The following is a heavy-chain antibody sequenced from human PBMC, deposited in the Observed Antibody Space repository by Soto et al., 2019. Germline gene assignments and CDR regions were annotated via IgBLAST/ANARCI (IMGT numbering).Heavy chain of an antibody. CDR2: ISYDGSNK. V-gene: IGHV3-30-3*01. D-gene: IGHD6-13*01. Sequence: GSLRLSCAASGFTFSSYAMHWVRQAPGKGLEWVAVISYDGSNKYYADSVKGRFTISRDNSKNTLYLQMNSLRAEDTAVYYCARDSAAAGRFATYYFDYWGQGTLVTVSS. J-gene: IGHJ4*02. CDR1: GFTFSSYA. CDR3: ARDSAAAGRFATYYFDY.